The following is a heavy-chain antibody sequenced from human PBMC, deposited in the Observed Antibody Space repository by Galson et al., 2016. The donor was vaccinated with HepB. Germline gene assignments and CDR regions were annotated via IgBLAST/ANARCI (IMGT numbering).Heavy chain of an antibody. J-gene: IGHJ4*02. CDR2: ISYDGTNK. CDR1: GFTFRSYD. CDR3: AKDAILACGTGCYADY. D-gene: IGHD2-2*01. Sequence: SLRLSCAGSGFTFRSYDIHWVRQAPGKGLEWVAVISYDGTNKYYADSLKGRFTISRDNSKNTLYLQMNSLRAEDTAVYYCAKDAILACGTGCYADYWGQGTLVTVSA. V-gene: IGHV3-30*18.